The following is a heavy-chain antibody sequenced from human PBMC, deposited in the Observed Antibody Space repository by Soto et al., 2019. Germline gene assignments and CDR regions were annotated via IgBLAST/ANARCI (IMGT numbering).Heavy chain of an antibody. CDR3: TTSSGGGSDYYYGMDG. CDR1: GFTFNNAW. CDR2: IKSKTDGGTT. J-gene: IGHJ6*02. D-gene: IGHD3-16*01. Sequence: GGSLRLSCAASGFTFNNAWMSWVRQAPGKGLEWVGRIKSKTDGGTTDYATPVKGRFSISRDDSKNTLYLQLNSLKTEDTAVYYCTTSSGGGSDYYYGMDGWGQGTTVTVS. V-gene: IGHV3-15*01.